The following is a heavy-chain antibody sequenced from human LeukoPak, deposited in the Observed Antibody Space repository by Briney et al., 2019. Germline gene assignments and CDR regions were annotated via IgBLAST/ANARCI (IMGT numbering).Heavy chain of an antibody. V-gene: IGHV1-24*01. D-gene: IGHD2-2*01. J-gene: IGHJ2*01. CDR1: GHTLTQLS. CDR2: FHPEDGET. CDR3: ATSSEGSTSCYPECVNWYFDL. Sequence: ASVKVSYKVSGHTLTQLSMHWARQAPRKGLVWRGGFHPEDGETIYAQKFQGRVTMTEDTSTDTAYMELSSLRSEDTAVYYCATSSEGSTSCYPECVNWYFDLWGRGTLVTVSS.